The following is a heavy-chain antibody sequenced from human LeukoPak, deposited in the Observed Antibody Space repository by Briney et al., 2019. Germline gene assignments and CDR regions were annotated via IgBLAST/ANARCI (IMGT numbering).Heavy chain of an antibody. CDR2: IHPEGNEK. V-gene: IGHV3-7*04. J-gene: IGHJ4*02. Sequence: GGSLRLSCAVSGFTFSNFWMSWVRQAPGRGLEWVANIHPEGNEKYHVESVKGRFTISRDNAKNSLFLQMNGLRVEDMAVYYCARGDAFSGDHWGQGTLVTVSS. CDR1: GFTFSNFW. CDR3: ARGDAFSGDH.